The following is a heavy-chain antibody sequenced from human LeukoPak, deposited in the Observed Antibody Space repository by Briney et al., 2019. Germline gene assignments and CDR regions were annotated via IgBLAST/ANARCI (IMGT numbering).Heavy chain of an antibody. J-gene: IGHJ3*02. V-gene: IGHV4-59*01. CDR2: IYYSGST. CDR3: ARAVTMVRGVIKGEAFDI. CDR1: GGSISSYY. Sequence: SPSETLSLTCTVSGGSISSYYWSWIRQPPGKGLEWIGYIYYSGSTNYNPSLKSRVTISVDTSKNQFSLKLSSVTAADTAVYYCARAVTMVRGVIKGEAFDIWGQGTMVTVSS. D-gene: IGHD3-10*01.